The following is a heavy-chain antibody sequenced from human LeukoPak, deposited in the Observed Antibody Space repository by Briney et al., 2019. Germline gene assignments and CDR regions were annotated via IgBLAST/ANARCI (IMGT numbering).Heavy chain of an antibody. CDR2: IYYSGST. V-gene: IGHV4-59*01. CDR1: GGSISSYY. CDR3: ARGRQLVRFDY. Sequence: SETLSLTCTVSGGSISSYYWSWIRQPPGKGLEWIGYIYYSGSTNYNPSLKSRVTISVDTSKNQFYLKLSSVTAADTAVYYSARGRQLVRFDYWGQGTLVTVSS. J-gene: IGHJ4*02. D-gene: IGHD6-13*01.